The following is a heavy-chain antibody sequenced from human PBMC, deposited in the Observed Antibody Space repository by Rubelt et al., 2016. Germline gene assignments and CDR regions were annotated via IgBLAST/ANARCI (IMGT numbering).Heavy chain of an antibody. CDR2: IYSGGSS. V-gene: IGHV3-69-1*01. J-gene: IGHJ4*02. CDR3: AQLVTKDY. CDR1: GFPFSDYW. D-gene: IGHD2-21*02. Sequence: EVQLLESGGGLVQPGGSLRLSCAASGFPFSDYWMHWVRQAPGKGLEWVSIIYSGGSSDYADSVKGRFTISRDNAKNSLYLQMNSLRDEDTAVYYCAQLVTKDYWGQGTLVTVSS.